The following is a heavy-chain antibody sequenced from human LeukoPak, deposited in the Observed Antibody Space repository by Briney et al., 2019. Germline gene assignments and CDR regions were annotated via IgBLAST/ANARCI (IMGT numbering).Heavy chain of an antibody. CDR2: ISSTTRYI. D-gene: IGHD6-6*01. V-gene: IGHV3-21*01. J-gene: IGHJ4*02. CDR1: GFTFSNYN. Sequence: PGGSLRLSCAASGFTFSNYNMNWVRQAPGKGLEWVSYISSTTRYIYYADSVKGRFSISRDNADNSLFLQMSSLRAEDTAVYYCARSIAIGNFDYWGQGALVTVSS. CDR3: ARSIAIGNFDY.